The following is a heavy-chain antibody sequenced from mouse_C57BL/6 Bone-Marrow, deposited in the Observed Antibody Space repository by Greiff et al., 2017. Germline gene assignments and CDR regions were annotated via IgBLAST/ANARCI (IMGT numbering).Heavy chain of an antibody. V-gene: IGHV1-39*01. CDR1: GYSFTDYN. Sequence: EVQLQESGPELVKPGASVKISCKASGYSFTDYNMNWVKQSNGKSLELIGVINPNTGTTSYNQKFKGKATLTVDQSYSTAYMQLNSLTSEDSAVYYCARGYDYDYAMDYWGQGTSVTVSS. CDR2: INPNTGTT. J-gene: IGHJ4*01. CDR3: ARGYDYDYAMDY. D-gene: IGHD2-4*01.